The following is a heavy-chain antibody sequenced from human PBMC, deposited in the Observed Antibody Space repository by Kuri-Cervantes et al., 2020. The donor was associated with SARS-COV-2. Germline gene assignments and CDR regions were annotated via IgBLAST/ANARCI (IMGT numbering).Heavy chain of an antibody. CDR3: ARDFDTPYGSGSYYTPLFDY. D-gene: IGHD3-10*01. J-gene: IGHJ4*02. V-gene: IGHV3-33*08. CDR1: GFTFSNAW. CDR2: IWYDGSNK. Sequence: GESLKISCAASGFTFSNAWMSWVRQAPGKGLEWVAVIWYDGSNKYYADSVKGRFIISRDNSKNTLYLQMNSLRAEDTAVYYCARDFDTPYGSGSYYTPLFDYWGQGTLVTVSS.